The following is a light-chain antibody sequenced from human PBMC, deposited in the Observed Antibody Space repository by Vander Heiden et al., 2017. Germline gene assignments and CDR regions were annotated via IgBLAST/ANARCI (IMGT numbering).Light chain of an antibody. CDR3: QSYDSSLRGV. Sequence: QSVLTQPPSVSGAPGQRVTISCTGSSCNIGAGYDVHWYQQRPGTAPKLLIYGNSNRPSGVPDRFSGSKSGTSASLAITGLQAEDEADYYCQSYDSSLRGVFGGGTKLTVL. J-gene: IGLJ2*01. CDR2: GNS. V-gene: IGLV1-40*01. CDR1: SCNIGAGYD.